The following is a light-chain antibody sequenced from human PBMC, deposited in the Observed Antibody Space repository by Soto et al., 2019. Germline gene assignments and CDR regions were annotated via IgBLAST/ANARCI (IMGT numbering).Light chain of an antibody. CDR3: QQRSSWPYT. CDR2: SAS. CDR1: QSVSGY. J-gene: IGKJ2*01. V-gene: IGKV3-11*01. Sequence: EVVLTQSPVTLSLSPGERATLTCRASQSVSGYLAWYQHKPGQTPRPLVYSASKRAPGTPARFSGSGSGTDFILTIGSLEPEDFTVYYCQQRSSWPYTFGPGTKLEI.